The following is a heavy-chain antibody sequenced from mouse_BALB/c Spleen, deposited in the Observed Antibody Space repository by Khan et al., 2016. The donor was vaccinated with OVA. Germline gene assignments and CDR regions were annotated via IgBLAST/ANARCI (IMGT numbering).Heavy chain of an antibody. D-gene: IGHD1-1*02. Sequence: VQLQQSGTVLARPGASVKMSCKASGYSFTSYWMHWVKQRPGQGLEWIGTIYPGVIDTRFNQKFKVKATLTAVTSANTAYLELSSLTNEDSAVYFCTRSYASYYFDYWGQGATLTVSS. CDR1: GYSFTSYW. V-gene: IGHV1-5*01. CDR3: TRSYASYYFDY. CDR2: IYPGVIDT. J-gene: IGHJ2*01.